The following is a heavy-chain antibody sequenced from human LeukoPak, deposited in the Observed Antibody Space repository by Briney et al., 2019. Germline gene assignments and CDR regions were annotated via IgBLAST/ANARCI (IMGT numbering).Heavy chain of an antibody. Sequence: GGSLRLSCAASGFTFSSYAMHWVRQAPGKGLEWVAVISYDGSNKYYADSVKGRFTISRDNSKNTLYLQMNSLRAEDTAVYYCAREAGYCSGGSCYDNWFDPWGQGTLVTVSS. V-gene: IGHV3-30-3*01. CDR2: ISYDGSNK. CDR1: GFTFSSYA. J-gene: IGHJ5*02. D-gene: IGHD2-15*01. CDR3: AREAGYCSGGSCYDNWFDP.